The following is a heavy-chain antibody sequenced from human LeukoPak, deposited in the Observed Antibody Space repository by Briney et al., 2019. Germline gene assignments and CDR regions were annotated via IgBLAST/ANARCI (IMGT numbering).Heavy chain of an antibody. CDR1: GFTFSSYA. D-gene: IGHD2-2*01. J-gene: IGHJ4*02. V-gene: IGHV3-30*04. CDR3: ARPPIPAAIKSYFDY. CDR2: ISYDGSNK. Sequence: GRSLRLSCAASGFTFSSYAMHWVRQAPGKGLEWVAVISYDGSNKYYADSVKGRFTISRDNSKNTLYLQMNSLRAEDTAVYYCARPPIPAAIKSYFDYWGQGTLVAVSS.